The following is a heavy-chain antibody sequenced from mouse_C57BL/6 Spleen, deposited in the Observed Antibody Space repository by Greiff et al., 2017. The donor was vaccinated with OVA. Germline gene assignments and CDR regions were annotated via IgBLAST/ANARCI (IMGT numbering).Heavy chain of an antibody. CDR1: GYTFTDYE. CDR2: IDPETGGT. V-gene: IGHV1-15*01. J-gene: IGHJ1*03. Sequence: QVQLKESGAELVRPGASVTLSCKASGYTFTDYEMHWVKQTPVHGLEWIGAIDPETGGTAYNQKFKGKAILTADKSSSTAYMELRSLTSEDSAVYYCTRPYDYDGRYFDVWGTGTTVTVSS. D-gene: IGHD2-4*01. CDR3: TRPYDYDGRYFDV.